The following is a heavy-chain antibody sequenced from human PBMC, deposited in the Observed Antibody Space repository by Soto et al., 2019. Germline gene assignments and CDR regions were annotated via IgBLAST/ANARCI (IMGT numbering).Heavy chain of an antibody. CDR2: INGGNDNT. V-gene: IGHV1-3*01. J-gene: IGHJ5*02. Sequence: QVQLVQSGAEVKKPGASVKVSCKTSGYAFTRFAILWVRQAPGQSLEWMGWINGGNDNTKYSQKFQGRVTITMDTSADTVYLEANVVRPEDTAVYYCAREGDQSGYDYGLDLWGQGTLVTVSS. D-gene: IGHD5-12*01. CDR3: AREGDQSGYDYGLDL. CDR1: GYAFTRFA.